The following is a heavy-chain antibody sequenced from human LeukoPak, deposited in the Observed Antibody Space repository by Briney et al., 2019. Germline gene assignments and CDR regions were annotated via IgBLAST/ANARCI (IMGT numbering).Heavy chain of an antibody. CDR3: ARDLSHWGSGYDLDY. D-gene: IGHD5-12*01. CDR2: INHSGST. J-gene: IGHJ4*02. CDR1: GGSFSGYY. V-gene: IGHV4-34*01. Sequence: SETLSLTCAVYGGSFSGYYWSWIRQPPGKGLEWIGEINHSGSTNYNPSLKSRVTVSVDTSKNQFSLKLSPVTAADTAVYYCARDLSHWGSGYDLDYWGQGTLVTVSS.